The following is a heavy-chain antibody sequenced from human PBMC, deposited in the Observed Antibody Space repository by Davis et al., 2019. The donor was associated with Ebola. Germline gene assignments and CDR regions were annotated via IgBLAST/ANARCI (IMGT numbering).Heavy chain of an antibody. CDR2: IRSKANSYAT. J-gene: IGHJ4*02. V-gene: IGHV3-73*01. D-gene: IGHD3-3*01. Sequence: GGSLRLSCVASGFTFSNYGMHWVRQASGKGLEWVGRIRSKANSYATAYAASVKGRFTISRDDSKNTAYLQMNSLKTEDTAVYYCTRLTDYDFWSGYYFDYWGQGTLVTVSS. CDR1: GFTFSNYG. CDR3: TRLTDYDFWSGYYFDY.